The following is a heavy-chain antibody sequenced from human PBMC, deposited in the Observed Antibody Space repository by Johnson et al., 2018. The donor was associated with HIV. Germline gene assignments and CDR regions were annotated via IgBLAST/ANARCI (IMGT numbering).Heavy chain of an antibody. J-gene: IGHJ3*01. V-gene: IGHV3-7*03. Sequence: VQLVESGGGLVQPGGSLRVSCAASGFTFNKYWMSWVRQAPGQGLEWVANITQDGSDKYYVDSVKGRFTISRDNAKNSLYLQMNSLRDEDTAVYYCARAPHDAFDVWGQGTMVTVSS. CDR2: ITQDGSDK. CDR3: ARAPHDAFDV. CDR1: GFTFNKYW.